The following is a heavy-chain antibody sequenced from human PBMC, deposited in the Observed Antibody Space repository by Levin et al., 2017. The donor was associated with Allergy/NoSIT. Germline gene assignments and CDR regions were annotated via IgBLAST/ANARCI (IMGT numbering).Heavy chain of an antibody. CDR2: IYSDSRT. D-gene: IGHD3-10*01. J-gene: IGHJ5*01. CDR1: GFTVSSNY. CDR3: ARDQFLHGSASGGWLDS. V-gene: IGHV3-53*01. Sequence: GGSLRLSCAASGFTVSSNYMNWVRQAPGKGLEWVSVIYSDSRTFYADSVKGRVTISRDNSKNTLYLQMNSLGVEDTAVYYCARDQFLHGSASGGWLDSWGQGTLVTVSS.